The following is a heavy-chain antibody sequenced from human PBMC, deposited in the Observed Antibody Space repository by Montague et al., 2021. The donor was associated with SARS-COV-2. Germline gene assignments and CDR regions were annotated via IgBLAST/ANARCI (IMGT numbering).Heavy chain of an antibody. D-gene: IGHD3-3*01. CDR2: IYYSGST. CDR1: GGSISSYY. V-gene: IGHV4-59*01. J-gene: IGHJ6*02. Sequence: SETLSLTCIVSGGSISSYYWSWIRQPPGKGLEWIGYIYYSGSTNYNPSLKSRVTISVDTSKNQFSLKLSSVTAADTAVYYCAREESGFDYYYGMDVWGQGTTVTVSS. CDR3: AREESGFDYYYGMDV.